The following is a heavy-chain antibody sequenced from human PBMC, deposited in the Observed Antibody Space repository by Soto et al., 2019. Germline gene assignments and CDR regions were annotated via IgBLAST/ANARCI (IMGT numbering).Heavy chain of an antibody. CDR2: ISSGGTTM. V-gene: IGHV3-11*04. Sequence: GGSLRLSCVASGFRFSDHYMTWIRQAPGKGLEWVSKISSGGTTMYYADSVKGRFTVSRDNAQNSLYLQMNGLRAEDTAVYYCAGDPYYYGSAFWGQGTLVTVSS. CDR3: AGDPYYYGSAF. D-gene: IGHD3-10*01. J-gene: IGHJ4*02. CDR1: GFRFSDHY.